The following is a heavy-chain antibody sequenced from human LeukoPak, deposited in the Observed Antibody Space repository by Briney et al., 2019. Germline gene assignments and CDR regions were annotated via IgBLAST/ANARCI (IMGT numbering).Heavy chain of an antibody. Sequence: GATVKISCKSSGYTFSDYYIHWVRQAPGGGLQWLGRVDPEDAKAVYSENLQGRVTITADSFSDSTYMFLSSLPSEDTAFYATSGRSSLAFDVWGQGTVVTVSS. D-gene: IGHD3-10*01. V-gene: IGHV1-69-2*01. CDR2: VDPEDAKA. CDR3: SGRSSLAFDV. J-gene: IGHJ3*01. CDR1: GYTFSDYY.